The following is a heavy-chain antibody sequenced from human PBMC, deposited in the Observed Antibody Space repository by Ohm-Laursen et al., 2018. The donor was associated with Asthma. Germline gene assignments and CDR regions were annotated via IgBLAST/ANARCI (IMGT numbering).Heavy chain of an antibody. CDR3: AKKNWVAYYDTDY. D-gene: IGHD3-22*01. CDR1: GFTVGSDY. V-gene: IGHV3-23*01. CDR2: ISGSGGST. J-gene: IGHJ4*02. Sequence: SLRLSCTASGFTVGSDYMTWVRQAPGKGLEWVSAISGSGGSTYYADSVKGRFTISRDNSKNTLYLQMNSLRAEDTAVYYYAKKNWVAYYDTDYWGQGTLVTVSS.